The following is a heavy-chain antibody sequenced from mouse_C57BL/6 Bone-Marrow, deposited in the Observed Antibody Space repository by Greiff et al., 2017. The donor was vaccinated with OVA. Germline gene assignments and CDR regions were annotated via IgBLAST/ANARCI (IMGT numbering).Heavy chain of an antibody. J-gene: IGHJ4*01. V-gene: IGHV1-82*01. D-gene: IGHD2-4*01. CDR3: GGRYYDDDDYSMDY. CDR1: GYAFSSSW. Sequence: QVQLQQSGPELVKPGASVKLSCKASGYAFSSSWMNWVKQRPGKGLEWIGRIYPGDGDTNYNGKFKGKATLTADKSSSTAYMQLSSLTSEDSAVYFCGGRYYDDDDYSMDYWGQGTSVTVSS. CDR2: IYPGDGDT.